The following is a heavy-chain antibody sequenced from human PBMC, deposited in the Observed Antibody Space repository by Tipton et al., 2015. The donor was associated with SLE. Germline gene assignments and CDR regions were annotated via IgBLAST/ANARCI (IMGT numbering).Heavy chain of an antibody. Sequence: LRLSCRVSGDSINSKTYYWGWIRQPPGKGLEWIVSIYDNADTYYNPSLKSRVTMSMDTSKNQFSLKLSSVTAADTAVYYCARRGYPPVSWGQGTLVTVSS. CDR1: GDSINSKTYY. J-gene: IGHJ5*02. D-gene: IGHD6-13*01. CDR3: ARRGYPPVS. CDR2: IYDNADT. V-gene: IGHV4-39*07.